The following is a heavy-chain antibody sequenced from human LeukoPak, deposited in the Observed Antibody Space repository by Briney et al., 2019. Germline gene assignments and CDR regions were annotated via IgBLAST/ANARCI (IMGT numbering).Heavy chain of an antibody. V-gene: IGHV3-23*01. Sequence: GGSLRLSCATSKFKFNNYGMTWLRQAPGKGPEWVSSISGSADTTQYADSVQGRFTISRDNSKNTLYLQMNSLRAEDTAIYYCAKDPNGDYIGTFDVWGQGTMVTVSS. CDR2: ISGSADTT. J-gene: IGHJ3*01. D-gene: IGHD4-17*01. CDR3: AKDPNGDYIGTFDV. CDR1: KFKFNNYG.